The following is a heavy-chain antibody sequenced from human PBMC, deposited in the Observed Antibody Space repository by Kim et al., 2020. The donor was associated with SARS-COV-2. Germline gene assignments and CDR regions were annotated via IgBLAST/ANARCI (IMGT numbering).Heavy chain of an antibody. D-gene: IGHD3-10*01. CDR3: VKGITLVS. CDR2: NT. Sequence: NTYYADPVKGRFTISRDNSKKTLFLQMSSLRADDTAVYFCVKGITLVSWGQGTLVTVSS. J-gene: IGHJ4*02. V-gene: IGHV3-33*03.